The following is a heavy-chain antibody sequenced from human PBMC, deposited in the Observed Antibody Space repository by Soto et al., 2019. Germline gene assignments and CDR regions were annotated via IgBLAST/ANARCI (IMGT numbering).Heavy chain of an antibody. CDR1: GGSFSGFY. D-gene: IGHD3-10*01. Sequence: SETLSLTCAVYGGSFSGFYWSWIRQPPGKGLEWIGEINHSGSTNYNPSLKSRVTISVDPSKNQFSLKLSAVTTAAPAVFYCGRGKTNYYGSGSSIAARCYHYSYYTDIWGQGTTVTASS. CDR3: GRGKTNYYGSGSSIAARCYHYSYYTDI. CDR2: INHSGST. J-gene: IGHJ6*02. V-gene: IGHV4-34*01.